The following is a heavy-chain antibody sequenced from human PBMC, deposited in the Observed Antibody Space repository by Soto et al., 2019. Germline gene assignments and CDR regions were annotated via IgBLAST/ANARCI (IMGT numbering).Heavy chain of an antibody. Sequence: PGESLKISCKGSGYSFSNYWIGWVRQMPGKGLEWMGIIYPGDSDTRYSPSFQGQVTISADKSISTAYLQWSSLKASDTAMYYCARQGNCGSSTSCYLVPYYYYGMDVWGQGTTVTVSS. V-gene: IGHV5-51*01. CDR1: GYSFSNYW. J-gene: IGHJ6*02. CDR3: ARQGNCGSSTSCYLVPYYYYGMDV. CDR2: IYPGDSDT. D-gene: IGHD2-2*01.